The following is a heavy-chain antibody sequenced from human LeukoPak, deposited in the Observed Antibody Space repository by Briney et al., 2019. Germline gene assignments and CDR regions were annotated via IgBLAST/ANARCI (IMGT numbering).Heavy chain of an antibody. J-gene: IGHJ4*02. CDR2: IIPIFGTA. CDR1: GGTFSSYA. Sequence: GASVKVSCKASGGTFSSYAISWVRQAPGQGLEWMGGIIPIFGTANYAQKFQGRVTITTDESTSPAYMELSSLRSEDTAVYYCARDFGCSSTSCYGRFDYWGQGTLVTVSS. CDR3: ARDFGCSSTSCYGRFDY. D-gene: IGHD2-2*01. V-gene: IGHV1-69*05.